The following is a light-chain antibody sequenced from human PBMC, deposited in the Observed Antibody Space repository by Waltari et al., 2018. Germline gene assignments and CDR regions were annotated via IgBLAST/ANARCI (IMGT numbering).Light chain of an antibody. CDR2: EVS. CDR1: SSDVGGYKY. J-gene: IGLJ3*02. V-gene: IGLV2-14*01. CDR3: SSYASSSTLWV. Sequence: QSALTQPASVSGSPGQSITISCTGTSSDVGGYKYVSWYQQHPGKAPKRMIYEVSNRPSGISSRFSGSKSCKMASLTISGLQAEDEADYYCSSYASSSTLWVFGGGTKLTVL.